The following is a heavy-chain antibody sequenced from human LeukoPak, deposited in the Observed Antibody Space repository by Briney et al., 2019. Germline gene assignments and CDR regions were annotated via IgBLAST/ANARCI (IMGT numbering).Heavy chain of an antibody. V-gene: IGHV1-69*04. J-gene: IGHJ6*02. CDR3: AREVVAGTEGAYYYGMDV. CDR2: IIPILGIA. D-gene: IGHD6-19*01. CDR1: GGTFSSYA. Sequence: ASVKVSCKASGGTFSSYAISWVRQVPGQGLEWMGRIIPILGIANYAQKFQGRVTITADKSTSTAYMELSSLRSEDTAVYYCAREVVAGTEGAYYYGMDVWGQGTTVTVSS.